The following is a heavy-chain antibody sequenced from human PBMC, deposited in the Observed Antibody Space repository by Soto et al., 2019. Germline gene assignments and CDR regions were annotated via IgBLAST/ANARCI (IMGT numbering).Heavy chain of an antibody. CDR1: GVTVSVDS. V-gene: IGHV3-53*01. Sequence: PGGCLRLACAASGVTVSVDSMIWVRQAPGKGLEWVSLFYNTGFIHYADSVKGRFTISRDNSKNTLYLQMNSLRAEDTAVYFCARHDWLDPWGQGTLVTGLL. J-gene: IGHJ5*02. CDR2: FYNTGFI. CDR3: ARHDWLDP.